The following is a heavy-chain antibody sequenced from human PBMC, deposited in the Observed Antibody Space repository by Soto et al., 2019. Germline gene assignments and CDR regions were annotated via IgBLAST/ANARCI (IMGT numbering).Heavy chain of an antibody. D-gene: IGHD5-12*01. Sequence: GSLRLSCAASGFTLSYYGMHWVRQAPGKGLEWVALIWYDGSNKYYADSVKGRFTISRDNSKNTLSLQMNSLRAEDTAVYYCARVGPRDGYKSLDSWGQGTLVTVSS. CDR2: IWYDGSNK. J-gene: IGHJ4*02. V-gene: IGHV3-33*01. CDR3: ARVGPRDGYKSLDS. CDR1: GFTLSYYG.